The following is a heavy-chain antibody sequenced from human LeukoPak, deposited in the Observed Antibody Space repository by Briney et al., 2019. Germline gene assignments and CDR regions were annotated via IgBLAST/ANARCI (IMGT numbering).Heavy chain of an antibody. V-gene: IGHV4-4*07. CDR3: ARDRGTPYGSGSYYMDV. D-gene: IGHD3-10*01. CDR2: IYTSGST. J-gene: IGHJ6*03. CDR1: GGSISSYY. Sequence: SETLSLTCTVSGGSISSYYWSWIRQPAGKGLEWIGRIYTSGSTNYNSSLKSRVTMSVDTSKNQFSLKLSSVTAADTAVYYCARDRGTPYGSGSYYMDVWGKGTTVTISS.